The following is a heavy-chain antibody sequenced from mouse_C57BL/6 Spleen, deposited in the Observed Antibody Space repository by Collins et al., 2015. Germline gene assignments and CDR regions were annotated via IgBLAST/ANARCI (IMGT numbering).Heavy chain of an antibody. J-gene: IGHJ3*01. Sequence: KLVESGGGLVKPGGSLKLSCAASGFTFSSYTMSWVRQTPEKRLEWVATISSGGSYTYYPDSVKGRFTISRDNAKNTLYLQMSSLKSEDTAMHYCTRDGNGNYLFAYWGQGTLVTVSA. CDR2: ISSGGSYT. CDR1: GFTFSSYT. CDR3: TRDGNGNYLFAY. D-gene: IGHD2-1*01. V-gene: IGHV5-6-4*01.